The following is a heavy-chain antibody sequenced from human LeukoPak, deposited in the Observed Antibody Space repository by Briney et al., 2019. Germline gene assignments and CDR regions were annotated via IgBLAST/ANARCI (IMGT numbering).Heavy chain of an antibody. V-gene: IGHV4-34*01. Sequence: SETLSLTCAVYGGSLSGYYWSWIRQPPGKGLEWIGEINHSGSTNYNPSLKSRVTISVDTSKNQFSLRLSSVAAPDTAVYYCARGGVPYITMVRGVIGWFDPWGQGTLVTDSS. CDR2: INHSGST. CDR1: GGSLSGYY. J-gene: IGHJ5*02. D-gene: IGHD3-10*01. CDR3: ARGGVPYITMVRGVIGWFDP.